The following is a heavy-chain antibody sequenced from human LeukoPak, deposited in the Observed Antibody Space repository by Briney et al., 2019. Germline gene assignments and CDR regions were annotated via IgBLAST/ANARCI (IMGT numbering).Heavy chain of an antibody. CDR2: ISAYNGNT. CDR1: GYTFTSYG. CDR3: ARGPLDDIAAAGTDWFDP. J-gene: IGHJ5*02. D-gene: IGHD6-13*01. Sequence: ASVKVSCKASGYTFTSYGISWVRQAPGQGLEWMGWISAYNGNTNYAQKLQGRVTMTTDTSTSTAYMELRSLRSDDTAVYYCARGPLDDIAAAGTDWFDPWGQGALVTVSS. V-gene: IGHV1-18*01.